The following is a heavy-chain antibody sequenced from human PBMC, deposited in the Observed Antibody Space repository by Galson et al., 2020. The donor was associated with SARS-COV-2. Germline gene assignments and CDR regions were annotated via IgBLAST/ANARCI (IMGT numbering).Heavy chain of an antibody. CDR1: GGPIKIYY. CDR2: LYYGGKT. Sequence: ASETLSLTCTVSGGPIKIYYWSWIRQPPGKGLEWIGYLYYGGKTNSNPSLKSRVTISVDTSKSQFSLTLCSVTAADTAVYYCARLPVVRGVDSGGQEILVTVSS. V-gene: IGHV4-59*01. D-gene: IGHD3-10*01. CDR3: ARLPVVRGVDS. J-gene: IGHJ4*02.